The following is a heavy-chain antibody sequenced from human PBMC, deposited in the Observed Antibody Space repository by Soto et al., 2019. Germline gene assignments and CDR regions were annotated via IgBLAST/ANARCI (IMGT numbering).Heavy chain of an antibody. Sequence: SVKVSGEASGSGFIRSGIQWVRQAHGQRLEWIGWIVVASGQTNYAQNFRGRVAITRNTSTATAYIELTGLTSEDTAVYFCSADRPDIGVGWWVWGQGTTVTVSS. CDR3: SADRPDIGVGWWV. CDR1: GSGFIRSG. CDR2: IVVASGQT. D-gene: IGHD2-15*01. J-gene: IGHJ6*02. V-gene: IGHV1-58*02.